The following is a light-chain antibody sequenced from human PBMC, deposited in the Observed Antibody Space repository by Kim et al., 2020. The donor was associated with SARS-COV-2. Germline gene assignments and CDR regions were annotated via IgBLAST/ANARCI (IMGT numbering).Light chain of an antibody. V-gene: IGKV3-15*01. CDR1: QSVSSN. J-gene: IGKJ2*01. CDR3: QQYKNWPYT. CDR2: GAF. Sequence: VYPGERATLSCRASQSVSSNLAWYQQKPGRAPRLLIYGAFTRATGIPARFSGSGSGTEFTLTINSLQSEDFAVYYCQQYKNWPYTFGQGTKLEI.